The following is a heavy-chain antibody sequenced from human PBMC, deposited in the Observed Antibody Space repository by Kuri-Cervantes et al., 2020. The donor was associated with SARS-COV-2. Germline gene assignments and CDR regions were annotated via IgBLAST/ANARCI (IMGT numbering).Heavy chain of an antibody. J-gene: IGHJ4*02. CDR3: ARDPFYYDSSGYYAPPYYFDY. V-gene: IGHV3-23*01. CDR2: ISGSGGST. CDR1: GFTFSSYA. Sequence: GESLKISCAASGFTFSSYAMSWVRQAPGKGLEWVSAISGSGGSTYYADSVKGRFTISRDNSKNTLYLQMNSLRAEDTAVYYCARDPFYYDSSGYYAPPYYFDYWGQGTLVTVSS. D-gene: IGHD3-22*01.